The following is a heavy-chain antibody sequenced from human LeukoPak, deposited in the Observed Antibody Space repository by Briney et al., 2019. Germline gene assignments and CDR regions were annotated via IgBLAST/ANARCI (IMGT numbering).Heavy chain of an antibody. V-gene: IGHV4-59*12. CDR2: IYYSGST. CDR1: GGSISSYY. CDR3: ARDSGDMVRGVPFDY. Sequence: PSETLSLTCTVSGGSISSYYWSWIRQPPGKGLEWIGYIYYSGSTNYNPSLKSRVTISVDTSKNQFSLKLSSVTAADTAVYYCARDSGDMVRGVPFDYWGQGTLVTVSS. J-gene: IGHJ4*02. D-gene: IGHD3-10*01.